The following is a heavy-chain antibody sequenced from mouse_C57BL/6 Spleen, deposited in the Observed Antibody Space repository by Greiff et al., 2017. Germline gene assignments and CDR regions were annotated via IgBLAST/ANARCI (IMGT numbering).Heavy chain of an antibody. CDR1: GYSITSGYY. D-gene: IGHD1-1*01. CDR3: AREVYYYGSSYGAY. Sequence: EVQLQESGPGLVKPSQSLSLTCSVTGYSITSGYYWNWIRQFPGNKLEWMGYISYDGSNNYNPSLKNRISITRDTSKNQFFLKLNSVTTEDTATYYCAREVYYYGSSYGAYWGQGTLVTVSA. J-gene: IGHJ3*01. CDR2: ISYDGSN. V-gene: IGHV3-6*01.